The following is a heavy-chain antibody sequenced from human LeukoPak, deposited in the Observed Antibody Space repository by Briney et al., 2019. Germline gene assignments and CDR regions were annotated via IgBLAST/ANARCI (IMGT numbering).Heavy chain of an antibody. V-gene: IGHV3-23*01. CDR3: AKGEFYDSSGYPYFDY. J-gene: IGHJ4*02. CDR1: GFTFSSYA. CDR2: ISGSGGST. D-gene: IGHD3-22*01. Sequence: GGSLRLSCAASGFTFSSYAMSWVRQAPGKGLEWVSAISGSGGSTYYADSVKGRFTISRDNSKNTLYLQMNSLRAEDTAVYYCAKGEFYDSSGYPYFDYWGQGTLVTVSS.